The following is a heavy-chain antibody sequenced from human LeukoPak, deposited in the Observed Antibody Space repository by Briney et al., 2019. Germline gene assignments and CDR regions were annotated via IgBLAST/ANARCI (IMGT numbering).Heavy chain of an antibody. Sequence: SVKVSCKASGGTFSNYVISWVRQAPGQGLEWMGGIIPMFGTANYAQKFQGRVTITTDESTSTGYMEMSSLRSEDTAVYYCARGYYYGSESYWHTNWFDPWGQGTPVTVSS. V-gene: IGHV1-69*05. CDR3: ARGYYYGSESYWHTNWFDP. CDR1: GGTFSNYV. D-gene: IGHD3-10*01. J-gene: IGHJ5*02. CDR2: IIPMFGTA.